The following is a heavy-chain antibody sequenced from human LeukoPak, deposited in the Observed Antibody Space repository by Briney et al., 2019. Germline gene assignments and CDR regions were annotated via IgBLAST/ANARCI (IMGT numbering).Heavy chain of an antibody. J-gene: IGHJ4*02. V-gene: IGHV4-59*01. Sequence: PSETLSLTCTVSGGSISSYYWSWIRQPPGKGLEWIGYIYYSGSTNYNPSLKSRVTISVDTSKNQFFLKLCSVTAADPPVYYCARGGMAAADFDYWGQGTQVTVSS. CDR1: GGSISSYY. D-gene: IGHD6-13*01. CDR2: IYYSGST. CDR3: ARGGMAAADFDY.